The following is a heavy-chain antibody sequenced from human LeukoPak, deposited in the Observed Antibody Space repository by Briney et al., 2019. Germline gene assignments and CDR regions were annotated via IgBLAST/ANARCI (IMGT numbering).Heavy chain of an antibody. J-gene: IGHJ6*02. CDR2: IYYSGST. CDR3: ARDMVRGVIPYYGMDV. D-gene: IGHD3-10*01. CDR1: GGSVSSGSYY. V-gene: IGHV4-61*01. Sequence: SETLSLTCTVSGGSVSSGSYYWSWIRQPPGKGLEWIGYIYYSGSTNYNPSLKSRVTISVDTSKNQFSLKLSSVTAADTAVYYCARDMVRGVIPYYGMDVWGQGTTVTVSS.